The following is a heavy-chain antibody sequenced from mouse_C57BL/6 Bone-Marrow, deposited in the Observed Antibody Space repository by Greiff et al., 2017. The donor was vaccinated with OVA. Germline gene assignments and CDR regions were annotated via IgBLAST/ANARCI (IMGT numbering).Heavy chain of an antibody. CDR1: GFTFSDFY. CDR2: SRNKANDYTT. D-gene: IGHD2-2*01. CDR3: ARDAYGYGGFAY. J-gene: IGHJ3*01. Sequence: EVNLVESGGGLVQSGRSLRLSCATSGFTFSDFYMEWVRQAPGKGLEWIAASRNKANDYTTEYSASVKGRFIVSRDTSQSILYLQMNALRAEDTAIYYCARDAYGYGGFAYWGQGTLVTVSA. V-gene: IGHV7-1*01.